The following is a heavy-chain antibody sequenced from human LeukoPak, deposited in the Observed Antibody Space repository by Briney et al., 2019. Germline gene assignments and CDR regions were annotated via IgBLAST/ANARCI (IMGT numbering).Heavy chain of an antibody. V-gene: IGHV5-51*01. Sequence: GESLKISCKGSGFKFSSYWIGCVRQMPGKGLEWMGIIYPGDSDTKYSPSFQGRVSISADKSSSTAYLQWNSLAASDTAMYYCARLGGGGGIYLYGLDVWGQGTTVTVSS. J-gene: IGHJ6*02. CDR2: IYPGDSDT. CDR3: ARLGGGGGIYLYGLDV. CDR1: GFKFSSYW. D-gene: IGHD2-15*01.